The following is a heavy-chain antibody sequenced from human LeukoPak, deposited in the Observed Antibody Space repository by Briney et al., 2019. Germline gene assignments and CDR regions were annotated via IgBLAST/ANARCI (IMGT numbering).Heavy chain of an antibody. J-gene: IGHJ4*02. Sequence: GGSLRLSCAASGFTFSSYAMSWVRQAPGKGLEWVSSINNSGGTTYYADSVKGRFTTSRDNSKNTLYLQMNSLRAEDTAAYFCAKSRGILSSSWYLSFDNWGQGILVSVSS. D-gene: IGHD6-13*01. CDR1: GFTFSSYA. V-gene: IGHV3-23*01. CDR2: INNSGGTT. CDR3: AKSRGILSSSWYLSFDN.